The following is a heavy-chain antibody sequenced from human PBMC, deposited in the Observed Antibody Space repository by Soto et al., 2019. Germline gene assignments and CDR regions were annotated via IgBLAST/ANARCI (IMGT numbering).Heavy chain of an antibody. CDR2: ITDTGGDA. V-gene: IGHV3-23*01. CDR3: ARGSTDSYPGSRIFDF. J-gene: IGHJ5*01. CDR1: GLTFGSRA. D-gene: IGHD3-10*01. Sequence: LRLSCVASGLTFGSRAMSWVRQAPGEGLQWVSTITDTGGDAKYADSVRGRFVISIDNSKKTLYLQMTSLTAEDSAMYFCARGSTDSYPGSRIFDFWGRGTVVTVSA.